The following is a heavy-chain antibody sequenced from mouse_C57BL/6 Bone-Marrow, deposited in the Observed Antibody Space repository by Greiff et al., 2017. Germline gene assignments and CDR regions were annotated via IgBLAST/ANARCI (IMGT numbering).Heavy chain of an antibody. J-gene: IGHJ4*01. Sequence: QVQLQQPGAELVKPGASVKLSCKASGYTFTNYWMHWVKQRPGQGLEWIGMMHPNGGSPDYNEKFKSEATLSVDKSSRTAYMELSSLTSEDSAVSYCASSYDYDDYTMDCWGQGTAVNVSS. D-gene: IGHD2-4*01. CDR2: MHPNGGSP. CDR3: ASSYDYDDYTMDC. CDR1: GYTFTNYW. V-gene: IGHV1-64*01.